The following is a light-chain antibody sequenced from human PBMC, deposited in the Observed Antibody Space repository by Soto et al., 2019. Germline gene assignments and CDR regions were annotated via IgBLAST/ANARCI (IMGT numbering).Light chain of an antibody. CDR1: QSVRSN. CDR3: QQYGSSGT. Sequence: EIVMTQSPATLSVSPGVRVTLSCRASQSVRSNLAWYQQKPGQAPRLLIYGASNRATGIPDRFSGSGSGTDFTLTISRLEPEDFAVYYCQQYGSSGTFGQGTKVDI. J-gene: IGKJ1*01. CDR2: GAS. V-gene: IGKV3-20*01.